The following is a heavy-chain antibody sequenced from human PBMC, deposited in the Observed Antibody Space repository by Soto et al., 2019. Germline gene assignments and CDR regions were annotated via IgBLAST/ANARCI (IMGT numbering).Heavy chain of an antibody. J-gene: IGHJ3*02. CDR3: ARGDYYDSSGPFSDAFDI. V-gene: IGHV3-7*04. D-gene: IGHD3-22*01. CDR1: GFTFSTYW. Sequence: PGGSLRLSCAASGFTFSTYWMSWVRQAPGKGLEWMANIKPDGSEKWYVDSVKGRFTISRDNAKNSLYLQMNSLRAEDTAVYYCARGDYYDSSGPFSDAFDIWGQGTMVTVS. CDR2: IKPDGSEK.